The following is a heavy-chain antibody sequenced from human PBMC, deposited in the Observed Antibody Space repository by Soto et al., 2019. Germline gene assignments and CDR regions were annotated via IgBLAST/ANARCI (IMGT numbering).Heavy chain of an antibody. V-gene: IGHV3-33*01. D-gene: IGHD3-9*01. CDR2: IWYDGSNK. CDR3: ARTGPHSLRYFDYFDY. Sequence: PGGSLRLSCAASGFTFSSYGMHRVRQAPGKGLEWVAVIWYDGSNKYYADSVKGRFTISRDNSKNALYLQMNSLRAEDTAVYYCARTGPHSLRYFDYFDYWGQGTLVTVSS. CDR1: GFTFSSYG. J-gene: IGHJ4*02.